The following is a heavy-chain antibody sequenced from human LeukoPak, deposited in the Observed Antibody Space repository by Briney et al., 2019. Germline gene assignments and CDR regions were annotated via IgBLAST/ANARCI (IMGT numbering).Heavy chain of an antibody. CDR1: GFTVSSNY. J-gene: IGHJ6*02. CDR2: IYSGGST. Sequence: GGSLRLSCAASGFTVSSNYMSWVRQAPGKGLEWVSVIYSGGSTYYADSVKGRFTISRDNSKNTLYLQMNSLRAEDTGIYYCARVRGYSGYEGRYYYYGMDVWGQGTTVTVSS. D-gene: IGHD5-12*01. CDR3: ARVRGYSGYEGRYYYYGMDV. V-gene: IGHV3-53*01.